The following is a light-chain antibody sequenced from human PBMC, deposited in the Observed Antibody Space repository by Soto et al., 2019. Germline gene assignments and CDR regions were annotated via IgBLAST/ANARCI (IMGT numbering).Light chain of an antibody. Sequence: QSALTQPASVSGSPGQSITISCTGTSSDVGGYNYVSWYQQHPGKAPKLIIYVVNNRPSGVSNRFSGSKSGNTASLTISGLQAEDEADYYCSSYTSSSTWVFGTGTKLTVL. CDR3: SSYTSSSTWV. V-gene: IGLV2-14*01. CDR1: SSDVGGYNY. CDR2: VVN. J-gene: IGLJ1*01.